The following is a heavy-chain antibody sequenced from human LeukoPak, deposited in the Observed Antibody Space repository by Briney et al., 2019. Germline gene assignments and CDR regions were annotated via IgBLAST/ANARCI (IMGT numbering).Heavy chain of an antibody. CDR3: ATCGDDCDPRETAWVDFLH. Sequence: GGSLRLSCAASGFTFSDYYMSWIRQAPGKGLEWVSGIYDDGHTFYADSVKGRFSISRDISRNTLSLHMSGLRAEDTAVYFCATCGDDCDPRETAWVDFLHWGRGTLVTVSS. CDR1: GFTFSDYY. CDR2: IYDDGHT. J-gene: IGHJ1*01. D-gene: IGHD2-21*02. V-gene: IGHV3-66*01.